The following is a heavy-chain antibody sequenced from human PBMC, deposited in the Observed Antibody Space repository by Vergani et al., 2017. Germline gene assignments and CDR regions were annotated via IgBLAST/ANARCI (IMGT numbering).Heavy chain of an antibody. V-gene: IGHV3-48*03. CDR1: GFTFSSYE. Sequence: EVQLVESGGGLVQPGGSLRLSCAASGFTFSSYEMNWVRQAPGKGLEWVSYISSRGSTIYYAASVKGRFTISIDNAKNSLYLQMNSLRAEDTAVYYCARDTGTTRGSDYYGMDVGGQGTTVTVSS. CDR2: ISSRGSTI. D-gene: IGHD3-16*01. J-gene: IGHJ6*02. CDR3: ARDTGTTRGSDYYGMDV.